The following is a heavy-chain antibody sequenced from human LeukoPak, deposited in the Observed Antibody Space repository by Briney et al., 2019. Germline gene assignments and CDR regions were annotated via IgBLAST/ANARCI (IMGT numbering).Heavy chain of an antibody. CDR1: GGSISSYS. J-gene: IGHJ4*02. CDR3: ADLDFDF. CDR2: LYTGGST. Sequence: TETLSLTCTVSGGSISSYSLSWIRQPAGKGLEWIGRLYTGGSTNYNPSLKSRVTMSVDTSKNQFSLKLSSVTAADTAVYYCADLDFDFWGQGTLVTVSS. V-gene: IGHV4-4*07.